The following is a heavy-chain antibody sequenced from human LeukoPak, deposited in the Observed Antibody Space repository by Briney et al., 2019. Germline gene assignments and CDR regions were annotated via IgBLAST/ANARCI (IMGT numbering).Heavy chain of an antibody. V-gene: IGHV1-18*01. Sequence: ASVKVSFKASGYTFTMYGITWVRQAPGQGGEGMGWISAHNGKTNYAQKFQGRVTMTTDTPTSTAYMELRSLRSDDTAVYYCARGDVVVSAAVRFDPWGQGTLVTVSS. J-gene: IGHJ5*02. CDR2: ISAHNGKT. CDR1: GYTFTMYG. CDR3: ARGDVVVSAAVRFDP. D-gene: IGHD2-2*01.